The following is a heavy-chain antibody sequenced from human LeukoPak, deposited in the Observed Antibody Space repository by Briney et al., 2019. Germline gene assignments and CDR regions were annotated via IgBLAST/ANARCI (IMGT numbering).Heavy chain of an antibody. CDR2: MYSRGDT. J-gene: IGHJ5*02. Sequence: PGGSLRLSCAASGFTVSDNYMSWVRQAPGKGLEWVSVMYSRGDTYYANSVKGRFTFSRDISKNTLYLQMNGLRTEDTAMYYCARDAPQVPAAGVLASWGQGTLLIVSS. D-gene: IGHD6-13*01. CDR1: GFTVSDNY. CDR3: ARDAPQVPAAGVLAS. V-gene: IGHV3-53*01.